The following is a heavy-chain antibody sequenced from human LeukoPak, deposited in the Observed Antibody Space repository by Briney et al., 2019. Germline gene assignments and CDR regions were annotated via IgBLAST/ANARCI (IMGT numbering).Heavy chain of an antibody. D-gene: IGHD2-15*01. CDR3: ARVGYCSGGSCYMVPFDY. J-gene: IGHJ4*02. CDR1: GFTFNNYW. CDR2: IKPGGNEK. Sequence: GGSLRLSCAASGFTFNNYWMTWVRQGPGKGLEWVANIKPGGNEKYYVDSVKGRFTISRDNVKNSLYLQMNSLRAEDTAVYYCARVGYCSGGSCYMVPFDYWGQGTLVTVSS. V-gene: IGHV3-7*01.